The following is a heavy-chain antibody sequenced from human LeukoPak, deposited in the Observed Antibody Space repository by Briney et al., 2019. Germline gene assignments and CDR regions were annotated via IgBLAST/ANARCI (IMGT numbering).Heavy chain of an antibody. D-gene: IGHD3-22*01. V-gene: IGHV3-53*05. CDR2: IYGDDET. Sequence: GGSLRLSCAASGFTITTNYMNWVRQAPGKGLEWVSVIYGDDETNYADSVKGRFTISRDNSKNTLYLQMNSLRAEDTAVYYCAKDLFYYYDSSGYDYWGQGTLVTVSS. CDR3: AKDLFYYYDSSGYDY. CDR1: GFTITTNY. J-gene: IGHJ4*02.